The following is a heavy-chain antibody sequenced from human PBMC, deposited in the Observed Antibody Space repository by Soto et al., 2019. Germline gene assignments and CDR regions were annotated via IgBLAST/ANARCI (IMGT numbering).Heavy chain of an antibody. CDR1: GFTFSSHE. J-gene: IGHJ6*02. V-gene: IGHV3-48*03. CDR2: ISVFGSTK. D-gene: IGHD4-17*01. CDR3: SGARDYDYDYSGMAV. Sequence: EVQLGESGGGLVQPGGSLTLSCVASGFTFSSHEMKWVRQAPGKVREWVSYISVFGSTKDYADSVKGRFTISRENAKNSRCLQMWSLRAEETVVYYGSGARDYDYDYSGMAVWGQGTTVTVSS.